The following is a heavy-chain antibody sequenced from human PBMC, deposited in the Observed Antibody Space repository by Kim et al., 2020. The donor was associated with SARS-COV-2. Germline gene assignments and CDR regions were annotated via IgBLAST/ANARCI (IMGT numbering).Heavy chain of an antibody. V-gene: IGHV1-18*01. CDR1: GYTFTSYG. J-gene: IGHJ6*02. D-gene: IGHD3-10*01. CDR2: ISAYNGNT. CDR3: AREYYYGSGSYPYYYGMDV. Sequence: ASVKVSSKAPGYTFTSYGISWVRQAPGQGLEWMGWISAYNGNTNYAQKLQGRVTMTIDTSTSTAYMELRSLRSDDTAVYYCAREYYYGSGSYPYYYGMDVWGQGTTVTVSS.